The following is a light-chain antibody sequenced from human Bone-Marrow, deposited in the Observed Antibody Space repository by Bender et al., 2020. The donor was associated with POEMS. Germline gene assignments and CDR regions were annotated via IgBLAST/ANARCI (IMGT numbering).Light chain of an antibody. V-gene: IGLV1-40*01. J-gene: IGLJ3*02. CDR3: QSYDNSLGGWV. CDR2: GYN. CDR1: SSNTGSGYD. Sequence: QSVLTQPPSVSGAPGQRVTISCTGSSSNTGSGYDINWYQQLPGMAPKLLIYGYNNRPSGVPDRFSGSKSGTSASLAITGLQAEDEGDYYCQSYDNSLGGWVFGGGTKLTVL.